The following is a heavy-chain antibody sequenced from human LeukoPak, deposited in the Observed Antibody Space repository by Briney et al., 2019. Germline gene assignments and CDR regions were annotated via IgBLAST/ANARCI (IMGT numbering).Heavy chain of an antibody. Sequence: GGSLRLSCAASGFTFSSYAMSWVRQAPGKGLEWVSAISGSGGSTYYADSVKGRFTISRDNAKNSLYLQMNSLRAEDTAVYYCARMSSSYFDYWGQGTLVTVSS. D-gene: IGHD6-13*01. V-gene: IGHV3-23*01. CDR1: GFTFSSYA. CDR2: ISGSGGST. CDR3: ARMSSSYFDY. J-gene: IGHJ4*02.